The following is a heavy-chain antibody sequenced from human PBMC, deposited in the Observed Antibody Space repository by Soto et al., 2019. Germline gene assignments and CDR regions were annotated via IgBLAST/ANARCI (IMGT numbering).Heavy chain of an antibody. V-gene: IGHV4-30-2*01. CDR3: ARGQIFGRSGMDV. D-gene: IGHD3-3*01. CDR2: IYHSGST. CDR1: GGSISSGGYS. J-gene: IGHJ6*02. Sequence: QLQLQESGSGLVKPSQTLSLTCAVSGGSISSGGYSWSWIRQPPGKGLEWIGYIYHSGSTYYNPSLKRRVTIAVDRCKNQFSLKLSSVTAADTAVYYCARGQIFGRSGMDVWGQGTTVTVSS.